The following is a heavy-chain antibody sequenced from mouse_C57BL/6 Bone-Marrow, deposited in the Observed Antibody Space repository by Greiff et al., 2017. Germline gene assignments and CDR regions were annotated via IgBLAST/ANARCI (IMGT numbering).Heavy chain of an antibody. CDR1: GYAFSSSW. V-gene: IGHV1-82*01. Sequence: QVQLKESGPELVKPGASVKISCKASGYAFSSSWMNWVKQRPGKGREWIGRIYHGDGDTKYNGKFKGKATLTADKSSSTAYMQLSSLTSEDSAVYFCARWGVTTWDFDYWGQGTTLTVSS. CDR2: IYHGDGDT. J-gene: IGHJ2*01. CDR3: ARWGVTTWDFDY. D-gene: IGHD2-12*01.